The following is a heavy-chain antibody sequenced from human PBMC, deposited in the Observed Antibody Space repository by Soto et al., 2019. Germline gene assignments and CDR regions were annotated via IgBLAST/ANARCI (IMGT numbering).Heavy chain of an antibody. CDR1: GRSTSSYY. J-gene: IGHJ5*02. D-gene: IGHD3-10*01. CDR2: LYYNGST. V-gene: IGHV4-59*01. Sequence: PSETLSVTCPLSGRSTSSYYWNWTRQPPAKGLECIGSLYYNGSTHDNPSFSSRVTISVGKSMHQFSLKLTSVTSADTAVYYCSTDLWGGWFGRCGQLALITFSS. CDR3: STDLWGGWFGR.